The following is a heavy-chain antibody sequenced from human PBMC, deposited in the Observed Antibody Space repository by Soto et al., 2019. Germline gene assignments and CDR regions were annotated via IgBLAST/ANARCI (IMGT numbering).Heavy chain of an antibody. CDR2: INHSGST. CDR3: ARRFWSGYYTPQPRNWFDP. CDR1: GGSFSGYY. J-gene: IGHJ5*02. Sequence: SETLSLTCAVYGGSFSGYYWSWIRQPPGKGLEWIGEINHSGSTNYNPSLKSRVTISVDTSKNQFSLKLSSVTAADTAVYYCARRFWSGYYTPQPRNWFDPWGQGTLVTVSS. D-gene: IGHD3-3*01. V-gene: IGHV4-34*01.